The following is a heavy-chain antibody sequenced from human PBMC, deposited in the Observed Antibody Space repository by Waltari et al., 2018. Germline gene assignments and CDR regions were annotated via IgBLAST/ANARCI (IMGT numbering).Heavy chain of an antibody. D-gene: IGHD6-19*01. Sequence: EVQLLESGGGLVQPGGSLRLSCAASGFTFSSYAMSWVRQAPGKGLGWVSAISGSGGSTYYADSVKGRFTISRDNSKNTLYLQMNSLRAEDTAVYYCAKDPNSSGWYSDYWGQGTLVTVSS. CDR2: ISGSGGST. CDR1: GFTFSSYA. J-gene: IGHJ4*02. V-gene: IGHV3-23*01. CDR3: AKDPNSSGWYSDY.